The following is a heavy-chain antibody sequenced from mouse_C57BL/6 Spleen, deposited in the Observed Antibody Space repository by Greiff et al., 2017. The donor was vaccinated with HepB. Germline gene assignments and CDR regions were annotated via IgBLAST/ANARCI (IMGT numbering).Heavy chain of an antibody. D-gene: IGHD1-1*01. Sequence: EVQLQQSGAELVRPGASVKLSCTASGFNIKDDYMHWVKQRPEQGLEWIGWIDPENGDTEYASKFQGKATITADTSSNTAYLQLSSLTSEDTAVFYGTTWDYYGSSHGGYFDVWGTGTTVTVSS. J-gene: IGHJ1*03. CDR1: GFNIKDDY. CDR2: IDPENGDT. CDR3: TTWDYYGSSHGGYFDV. V-gene: IGHV14-4*01.